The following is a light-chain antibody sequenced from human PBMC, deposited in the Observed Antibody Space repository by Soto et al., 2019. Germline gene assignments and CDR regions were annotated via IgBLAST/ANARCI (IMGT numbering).Light chain of an antibody. CDR3: QQYDNYKPLT. CDR1: QSISSW. J-gene: IGKJ4*01. CDR2: DAS. V-gene: IGKV1-5*01. Sequence: IPMSQSPATLSAYVGDRVTITCRASQSISSWLAWYQQKPGKAPKLLIFDASSLESGTPSRFSGRRSGTQFTLTINGLQPDDFATYYCQQYDNYKPLTFGGGTKVDI.